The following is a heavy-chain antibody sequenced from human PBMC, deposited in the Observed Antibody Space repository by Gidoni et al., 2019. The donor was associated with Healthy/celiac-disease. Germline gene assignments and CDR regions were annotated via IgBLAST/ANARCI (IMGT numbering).Heavy chain of an antibody. CDR3: ARDDGYCSSTSCYSYYGMDV. CDR1: GYTFTSYG. Sequence: QVQLVQSGAEVKKPGASVKVACKASGYTFTSYGISWVRQAPGQGLEWMGWISAYNGNTNYAQKLQGRVTMTTDTSTSTAYMELRSLRSDDTAVYYCARDDGYCSSTSCYSYYGMDVWGQGTTVTVSS. V-gene: IGHV1-18*04. J-gene: IGHJ6*02. CDR2: ISAYNGNT. D-gene: IGHD2-2*03.